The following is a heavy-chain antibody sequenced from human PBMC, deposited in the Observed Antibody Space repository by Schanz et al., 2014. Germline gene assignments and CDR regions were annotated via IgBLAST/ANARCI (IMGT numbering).Heavy chain of an antibody. CDR1: GFTFTNYA. CDR3: VSAYGEFLDH. J-gene: IGHJ4*02. CDR2: VWHDGINR. Sequence: VQLLESGGGLVQPGGSLRLSCAASGFTFTNYAMTWVRQAPGKGLEWVAVVWHDGINRYYADSVKGRFTISRDNSKNTLYLEMNSLRAEDTAMYYCVSAYGEFLDHWGQGTLVTVSS. D-gene: IGHD4-17*01. V-gene: IGHV3-33*08.